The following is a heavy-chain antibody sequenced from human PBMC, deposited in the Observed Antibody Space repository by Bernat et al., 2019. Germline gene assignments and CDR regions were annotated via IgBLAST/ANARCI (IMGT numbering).Heavy chain of an antibody. Sequence: EVQLVESGGGLVQPGGSLRLSCVASGFNISDSWMSWVRQAPGEGLDWVANIKADGTQRYHVDSVKGRFSISRDNAVNSLYLQMSSLRHEDTAVYYCASGDNFDFWGQGTLVAV. D-gene: IGHD3-10*01. CDR2: IKADGTQR. CDR1: GFNISDSW. J-gene: IGHJ4*02. V-gene: IGHV3-7*03. CDR3: ASGDNFDF.